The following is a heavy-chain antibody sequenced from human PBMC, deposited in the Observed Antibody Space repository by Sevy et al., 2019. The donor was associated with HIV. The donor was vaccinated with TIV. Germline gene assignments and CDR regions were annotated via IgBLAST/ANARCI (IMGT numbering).Heavy chain of an antibody. J-gene: IGHJ4*02. CDR2: ISSSATLI. D-gene: IGHD6-13*01. V-gene: IGHV3-48*03. Sequence: GGSLRLSCAASGFLFSSYEMNWVRQIPGKGLEWISFISSSATLIYYGDSVRGRFTISRDNAKNSLYLQMNSLRAEDTGVYYCATIAAGDYWGQGTLVTVSS. CDR3: ATIAAGDY. CDR1: GFLFSSYE.